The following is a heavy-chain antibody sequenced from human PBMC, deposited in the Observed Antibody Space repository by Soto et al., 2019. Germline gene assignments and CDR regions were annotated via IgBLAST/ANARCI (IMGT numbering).Heavy chain of an antibody. J-gene: IGHJ4*02. V-gene: IGHV3-11*01. CDR1: GFIFSDYA. CDR3: ARGSGTQNL. Sequence: QVQLVESGGALVKPGGSLRLSCAASGFIFSDYAMSWIRQAPGKGLEWVSYISGSGSDIYYVDSVKGRFTISRDNAKNSLYLRMNSLRAEDTAIYYCARGSGTQNLWGQGTLVTVSS. D-gene: IGHD1-26*01. CDR2: ISGSGSDI.